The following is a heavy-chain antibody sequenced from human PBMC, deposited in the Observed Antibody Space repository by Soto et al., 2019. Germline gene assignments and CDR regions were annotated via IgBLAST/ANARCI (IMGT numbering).Heavy chain of an antibody. CDR3: AKGGYNYGFLFDC. V-gene: IGHV3-21*04. D-gene: IGHD5-18*01. CDR2: ISTSSSNV. J-gene: IGHJ4*02. CDR1: GFTFSSYS. Sequence: PGGSLRLSCATSGFTFSSYSMNWVRQAPGKDLEWISSISTSSSNVYYADSVKGRFTISRDNAKSSLYLQMNSLRAEDTAVYYCAKGGYNYGFLFDCWGQGTLVTVSS.